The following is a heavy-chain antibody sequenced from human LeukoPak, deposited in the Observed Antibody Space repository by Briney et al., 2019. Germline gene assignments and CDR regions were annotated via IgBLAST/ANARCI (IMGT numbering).Heavy chain of an antibody. J-gene: IGHJ4*02. V-gene: IGHV3-48*03. CDR3: ARADYGGNPGAANY. CDR2: ISSSGSTI. CDR1: GFTFSSYE. D-gene: IGHD4-23*01. Sequence: GGSLRLSCAASGFTFSSYEMNWVRQAPGKGLEWVSYISSSGSTIYYADSVKGRFTISRDNAKNSLYLKMNSLRAEDTAVYYCARADYGGNPGAANYWGQGTLVTVSS.